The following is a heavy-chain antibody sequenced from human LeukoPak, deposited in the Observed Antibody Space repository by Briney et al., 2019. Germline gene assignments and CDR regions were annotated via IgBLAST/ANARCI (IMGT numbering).Heavy chain of an antibody. CDR3: ARDQSYYDSSGYYCYYMDV. CDR2: IYYSGST. Sequence: SETLSLTCTVSGGSISSSSYYWGWIRQPPGKGLEWIGSIYYSGSTYYNPSLKSRVTISVDTSKNQFSLKLSSVTAADTAVYYCARDQSYYDSSGYYCYYMDVWGQGTTVTVSS. J-gene: IGHJ6*03. V-gene: IGHV4-39*07. D-gene: IGHD3-22*01. CDR1: GGSISSSSYY.